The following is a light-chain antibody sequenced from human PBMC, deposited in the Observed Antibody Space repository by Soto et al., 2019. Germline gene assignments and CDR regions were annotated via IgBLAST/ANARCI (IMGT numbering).Light chain of an antibody. V-gene: IGKV1-5*03. CDR1: QSISSW. Sequence: DIQMTQSPSTLSASVGDRVTITCRASQSISSWLAWYQQKPGKAPKLLIYKASSLESGVPSRFSGSGSGTEFTLTISSLPPDDFAAYYCQQYNSYAITFGQGTRLEI. CDR2: KAS. CDR3: QQYNSYAIT. J-gene: IGKJ5*01.